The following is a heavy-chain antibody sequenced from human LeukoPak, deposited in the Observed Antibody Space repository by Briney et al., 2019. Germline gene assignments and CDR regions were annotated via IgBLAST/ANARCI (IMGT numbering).Heavy chain of an antibody. CDR3: ARGSGYYYVSAFDI. V-gene: IGHV3-48*03. Sequence: GGSLRLSCAASGFTFSSYEMNWVRQAPGKGLEWVSYISSSGSTIYYADSVKGRFTISRDNVKNSLYLQMNSLRAEDTAVYYCARGSGYYYVSAFDIWGQGTMVTVSS. D-gene: IGHD3-22*01. CDR1: GFTFSSYE. CDR2: ISSSGSTI. J-gene: IGHJ3*02.